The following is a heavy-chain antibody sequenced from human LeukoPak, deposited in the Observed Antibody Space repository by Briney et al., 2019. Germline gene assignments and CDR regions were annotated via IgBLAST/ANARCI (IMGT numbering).Heavy chain of an antibody. CDR3: ARDPVVVVPAASRGFDP. D-gene: IGHD2-2*01. V-gene: IGHV1-2*02. CDR2: INPNSGGT. CDR1: GYTFTGYY. J-gene: IGHJ5*02. Sequence: ASVKVSCKASGYTFTGYYMHWVRQAPGQGLEWMGWINPNSGGTNYAQKFQGRVTITADESTSTAYMELSSLRSEDTAVYYCARDPVVVVPAASRGFDPWGQGTLVTVSS.